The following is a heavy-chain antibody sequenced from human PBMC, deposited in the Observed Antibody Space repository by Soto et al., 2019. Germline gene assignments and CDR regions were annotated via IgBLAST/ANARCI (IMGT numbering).Heavy chain of an antibody. CDR2: INYDGSST. Sequence: EVQLVESGGGLVQPGGSLRLSCAASGFTFSTYWMHWVRQAPGKGLVWVSRINYDGSSTDYADSVKGRFTISRDNAKNXXYLQMNTLTAEDTAVYYCTRGPRPTSVGTGAYWGQGTLVTVSS. J-gene: IGHJ4*02. V-gene: IGHV3-74*01. CDR1: GFTFSTYW. CDR3: TRGPRPTSVGTGAY. D-gene: IGHD3-10*01.